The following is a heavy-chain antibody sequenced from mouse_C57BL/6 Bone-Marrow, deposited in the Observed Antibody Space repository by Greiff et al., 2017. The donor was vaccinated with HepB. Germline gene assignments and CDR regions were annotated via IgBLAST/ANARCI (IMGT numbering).Heavy chain of an antibody. V-gene: IGHV3-6*01. CDR2: ISYDGSN. CDR3: AREWLLGRGFDD. CDR1: GYSITSGYY. J-gene: IGHJ2*01. D-gene: IGHD2-3*01. Sequence: VQLQESGPGLVKPSQSLSLTCSVTGYSITSGYYWNWIRQFPGNKLEWMGYISYDGSNNYNPSLKNRISITRDTSKNQFFLKLNSVTTEDTATYYGAREWLLGRGFDDGGQGTTLTVSS.